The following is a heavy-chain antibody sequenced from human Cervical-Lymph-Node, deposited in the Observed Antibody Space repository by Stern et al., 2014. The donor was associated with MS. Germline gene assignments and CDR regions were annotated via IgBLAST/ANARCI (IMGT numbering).Heavy chain of an antibody. CDR2: INACYVYT. CDR3: TTGLSTISFLLRY. J-gene: IGHJ1*01. Sequence: QVQLVQSGAEVKKPGASVKVSCKASGYTLNAMHWVRQAPGQGHEWMGSINACYVYTKSSQKFQVRVTVTRDTSANIAYMELSSLTSEDTAGYYCTTGLSTISFLLRYWGQGTLVTVSS. CDR1: GYTLNA. V-gene: IGHV1-3*01. D-gene: IGHD2-2*01.